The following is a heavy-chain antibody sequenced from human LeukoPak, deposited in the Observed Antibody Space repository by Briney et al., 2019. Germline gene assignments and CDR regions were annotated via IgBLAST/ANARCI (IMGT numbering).Heavy chain of an antibody. V-gene: IGHV4-34*01. Sequence: PSETLSLTCAVYGGSFSAFHWLWIRQSPAKGLKWLAEMKQSGTPLHNPSLQSRVTISVDQSKNQFSLNVRSVTAADTAVYYCASRPFLYGFRTYFDNWAQGTLVSVSS. J-gene: IGHJ4*02. CDR1: GGSFSAFH. CDR2: MKQSGTP. D-gene: IGHD3-10*01. CDR3: ASRPFLYGFRTYFDN.